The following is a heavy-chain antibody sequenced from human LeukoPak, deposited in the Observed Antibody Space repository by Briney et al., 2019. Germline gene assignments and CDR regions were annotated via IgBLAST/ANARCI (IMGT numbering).Heavy chain of an antibody. V-gene: IGHV3-30*04. CDR1: GFTFSSYA. Sequence: GGSLRLSCAASGFTFSSYAMHWVRQAPGKGLEWVAVISYDGSNKYYADSVKGRFTISRDNSKNTLYLQMNSLRAEDTAVYYCARDESGSTEKRLFDYWGQGTLVTVSS. D-gene: IGHD6-13*01. CDR2: ISYDGSNK. CDR3: ARDESGSTEKRLFDY. J-gene: IGHJ4*02.